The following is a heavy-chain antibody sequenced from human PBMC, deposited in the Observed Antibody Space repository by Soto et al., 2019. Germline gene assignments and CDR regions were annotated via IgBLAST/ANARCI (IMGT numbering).Heavy chain of an antibody. V-gene: IGHV1-2*04. D-gene: IGHD6-19*01. CDR3: ARSYLGGYSSGWYYYYYGMDV. J-gene: IGHJ6*02. Sequence: GSVKVSCKASGYTFTVYYMHWVRQAPGQGLEWMGWINPNSGGTNYAQKFQGWVTMTRDTSISTAYMELSRLRSDDTAVYYCARSYLGGYSSGWYYYYYGMDVWGQGTTVTVSS. CDR2: INPNSGGT. CDR1: GYTFTVYY.